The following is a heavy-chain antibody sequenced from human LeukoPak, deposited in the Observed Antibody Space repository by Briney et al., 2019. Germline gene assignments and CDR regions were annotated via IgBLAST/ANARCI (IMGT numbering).Heavy chain of an antibody. CDR3: ARDLAAAGLRIDY. V-gene: IGHV1-2*02. D-gene: IGHD6-13*01. CDR1: GYTFTGYY. Sequence: ASVKVSCKASGYTFTGYYMHWVRQAPGQGLEWVGWINPNSGGTNYAQKFQGRVTMTRDTSISTAYMELSRLRSDDTAVYYCARDLAAAGLRIDYWGQGTLVTVSS. J-gene: IGHJ4*02. CDR2: INPNSGGT.